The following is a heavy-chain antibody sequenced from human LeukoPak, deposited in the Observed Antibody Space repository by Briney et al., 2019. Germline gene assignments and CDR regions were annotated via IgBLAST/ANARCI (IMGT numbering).Heavy chain of an antibody. J-gene: IGHJ4*02. Sequence: SETLSLTCAVYGGSFSGYYWSWIRQPPGKGLEWIGEINHSGSTNYNPSLKSRVTISVDTSENQSSLKLSSVTAADTAVYYCARGYYTYYGSGSYYTGSSYYFDYWGQGTLVTVSS. V-gene: IGHV4-34*01. CDR2: INHSGST. D-gene: IGHD3-10*01. CDR3: ARGYYTYYGSGSYYTGSSYYFDY. CDR1: GGSFSGYY.